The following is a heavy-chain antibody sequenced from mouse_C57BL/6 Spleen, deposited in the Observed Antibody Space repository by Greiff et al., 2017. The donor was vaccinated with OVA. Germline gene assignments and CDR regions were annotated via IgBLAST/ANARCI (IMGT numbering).Heavy chain of an antibody. CDR2: ISYDGSN. CDR3: ARESLYYDYDGGFDY. CDR1: GYSITSGYY. Sequence: ESGPGLVKPSQSLSLTCSVTGYSITSGYYWNWIRQFPGNKLEWMGYISYDGSNNYNPSLKNRISITRDTSKNQFFLKLNSVTTEDTATYYCARESLYYDYDGGFDYWGQGTTLTVSS. V-gene: IGHV3-6*01. J-gene: IGHJ2*01. D-gene: IGHD2-4*01.